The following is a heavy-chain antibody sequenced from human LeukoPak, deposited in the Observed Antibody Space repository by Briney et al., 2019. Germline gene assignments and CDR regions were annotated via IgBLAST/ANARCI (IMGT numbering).Heavy chain of an antibody. CDR2: INYSGST. D-gene: IGHD1-1*01. CDR1: GGSISNYC. J-gene: IGHJ4*02. CDR3: ARLNGGY. Sequence: SETLSLTCTVSGGSISNYCWSWIRQPPGRGQEWIGYINYSGSTNYNPSLKNRVTISVDTSKNQFSLKVTSVTAADTAVYYCARLNGGYWGQGTLVTVSS. V-gene: IGHV4-59*08.